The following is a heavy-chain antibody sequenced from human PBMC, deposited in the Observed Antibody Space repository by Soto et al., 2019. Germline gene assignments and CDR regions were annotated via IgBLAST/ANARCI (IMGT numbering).Heavy chain of an antibody. CDR1: GGSISSSSYY. J-gene: IGHJ5*02. CDR2: IYYSGST. CDR3: ARLARNDFGDWFDP. Sequence: SETLSLTCTVSGGSISSSSYYWGWIRQPPGKGLEWIGSIYYSGSTYYNPSLKSRVTISVDTSKNQFSLKLSSVTAADTAVYYCARLARNDFGDWFDPWGQGTLVTVSS. V-gene: IGHV4-39*01. D-gene: IGHD1-1*01.